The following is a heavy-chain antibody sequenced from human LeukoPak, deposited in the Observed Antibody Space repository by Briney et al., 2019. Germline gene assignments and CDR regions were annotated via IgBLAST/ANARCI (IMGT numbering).Heavy chain of an antibody. J-gene: IGHJ4*02. D-gene: IGHD3-3*01. CDR3: ARGGPNDFWSGYELDY. CDR2: INPSGGST. CDR1: GYTFGTYY. Sequence: ASVKLSCKASGYTFGTYYMHWVRQAPGQGPEWMGIINPSGGSTSYAWKFQGRVTMTRDTSTSKVYMELSSLRFEDTAVYYCARGGPNDFWSGYELDYWGQGTLVTVSS. V-gene: IGHV1-46*01.